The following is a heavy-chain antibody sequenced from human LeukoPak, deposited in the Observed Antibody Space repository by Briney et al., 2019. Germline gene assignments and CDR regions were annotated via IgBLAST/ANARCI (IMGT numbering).Heavy chain of an antibody. V-gene: IGHV3-11*01. CDR2: TSDNGITK. J-gene: IGHJ3*02. CDR1: GFTFSDFA. D-gene: IGHD4/OR15-4a*01. CDR3: ARDRSPVVITISAALDN. Sequence: GGSLRLSCAASGFTFSDFAITWIRQAPGKGLEWISKTSDNGITKHYADSVKGRFTISRDNAQNSVFLHMSSLRAEDTAVYYCARDRSPVVITISAALDNWGQGAMVTVSS.